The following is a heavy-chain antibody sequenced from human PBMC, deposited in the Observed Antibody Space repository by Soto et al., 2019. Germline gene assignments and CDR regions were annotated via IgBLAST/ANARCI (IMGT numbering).Heavy chain of an antibody. CDR2: IYWDDDK. CDR3: AHSGSSGWLDY. Sequence: QITLKESGPTLVKPTQTLTLTCTFSGFSLSTSGVGVGWVRQPQGKALDWLALIYWDDDKRYSPSLKSRLTITKDTSKNQVVLTMTNMDPVDTATYFCAHSGSSGWLDYWGQGSLVTVSS. CDR1: GFSLSTSGVG. V-gene: IGHV2-5*02. J-gene: IGHJ4*01. D-gene: IGHD6-19*01.